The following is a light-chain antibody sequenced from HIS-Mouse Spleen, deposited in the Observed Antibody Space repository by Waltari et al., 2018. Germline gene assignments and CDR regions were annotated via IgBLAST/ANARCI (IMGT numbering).Light chain of an antibody. CDR1: QSVSSSY. J-gene: IGKJ5*01. V-gene: IGKV3-20*01. CDR3: QQYGSSPPIT. Sequence: IVLTQSPGTRSLSPGERATLSCRASQSVSSSYLAWYQQQPGQAPRLLIYGASSRATGIPDRFSGSGSGTDFTLTISRLEPEDFAVYYCQQYGSSPPITFGQGTRLEIK. CDR2: GAS.